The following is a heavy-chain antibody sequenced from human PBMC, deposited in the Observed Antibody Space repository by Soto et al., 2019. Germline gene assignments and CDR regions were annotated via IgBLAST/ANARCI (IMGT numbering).Heavy chain of an antibody. V-gene: IGHV4-59*01. J-gene: IGHJ4*02. CDR3: ARVSNDYGGRGAFDF. CDR1: GGSINNYY. D-gene: IGHD4-17*01. Sequence: QVQLQESGPRLVKPSETLSLSCTVSGGSINNYYWIWIRQPPGKGLEWVAYIYYTGTTKYNPSLRNRVTISVETSEKQVSLRLNYVTAADTAVYYCARVSNDYGGRGAFDFWGQGTLVTVSS. CDR2: IYYTGTT.